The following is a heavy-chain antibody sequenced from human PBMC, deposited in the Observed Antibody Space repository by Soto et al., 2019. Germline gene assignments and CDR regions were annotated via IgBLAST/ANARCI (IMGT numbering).Heavy chain of an antibody. CDR3: ASVVTVVRGVISHYGMDV. D-gene: IGHD3-10*01. J-gene: IGHJ6*02. V-gene: IGHV1-18*01. Sequence: QVQLVQSGAEVKKPGASVKVSCKASGYTFTSYGISWVRQAPGQGLEWMGWISAYNGNTNYAQKLQGRVTMTTDTXTXTXXRELRSLRSDDTAVYSCASVVTVVRGVISHYGMDVWGQGTPVTVSS. CDR2: ISAYNGNT. CDR1: GYTFTSYG.